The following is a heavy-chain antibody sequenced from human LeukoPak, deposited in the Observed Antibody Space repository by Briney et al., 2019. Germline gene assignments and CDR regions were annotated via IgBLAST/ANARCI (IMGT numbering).Heavy chain of an antibody. D-gene: IGHD2-2*02. Sequence: GGSLRLSCAASGFTFSSYAMSWVRQAPGKGLEWVSAISGSGGSTYYADSVKGRFTISRDNSKNTLYLQMNSLRAEDPAVYYCARDSWDIVVVPPPIRAAIYHYYHMDVWGKGTTVTVSS. CDR3: ARDSWDIVVVPPPIRAAIYHYYHMDV. J-gene: IGHJ6*03. V-gene: IGHV3-23*01. CDR2: ISGSGGST. CDR1: GFTFSSYA.